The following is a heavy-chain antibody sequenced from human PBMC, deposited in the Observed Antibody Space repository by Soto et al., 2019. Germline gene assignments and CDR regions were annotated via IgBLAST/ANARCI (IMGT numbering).Heavy chain of an antibody. CDR1: GDSVSSNSAA. D-gene: IGHD6-6*01. CDR3: ARGARFISSSIYNSHVMAV. Sequence: SQAIPLTCAISGDSVSSNSAAWNWIRQSPSRGLEWLGRTYYRSKWYNDYAVSVKSRITINPDTSKNQFSLQLNSVTPEDTAVYYFARGARFISSSIYNSHVMAVWVQG. J-gene: IGHJ6*02. V-gene: IGHV6-1*01. CDR2: TYYRSKWYN.